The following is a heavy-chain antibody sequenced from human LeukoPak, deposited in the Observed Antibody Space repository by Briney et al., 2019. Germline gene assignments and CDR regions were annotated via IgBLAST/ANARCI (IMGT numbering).Heavy chain of an antibody. CDR1: GYTFTSYG. Sequence: ASVKVSCKASGYTFTSYGISWVRQAPGQGLEWMGWISAYNGNTNYAQKLQGKVTMTTDTSTSTAYMELRSLRSDDTAVYYCARGPPVQLERRFGWFDPWGQGTLVTVSS. J-gene: IGHJ5*02. D-gene: IGHD1-1*01. CDR2: ISAYNGNT. V-gene: IGHV1-18*01. CDR3: ARGPPVQLERRFGWFDP.